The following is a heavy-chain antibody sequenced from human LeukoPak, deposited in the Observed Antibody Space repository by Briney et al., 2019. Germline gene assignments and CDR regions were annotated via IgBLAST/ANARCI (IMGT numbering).Heavy chain of an antibody. Sequence: SETLSLTCTASGGSISSSFWSWIRQPAGKGLEWIGRIYSSGSTDYNPSLRSRLTMSVDTSKNQFSLKLRSVTAADTAVYYCARDLRNNIAAVDYWGQGILVTVSS. J-gene: IGHJ4*02. CDR1: GGSISSSF. D-gene: IGHD6-13*01. CDR2: IYSSGST. V-gene: IGHV4-4*07. CDR3: ARDLRNNIAAVDY.